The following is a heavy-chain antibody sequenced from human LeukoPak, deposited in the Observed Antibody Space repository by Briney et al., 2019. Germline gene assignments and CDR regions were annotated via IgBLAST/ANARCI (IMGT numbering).Heavy chain of an antibody. V-gene: IGHV4-39*07. CDR1: GGSISSHY. CDR3: ARYFGGFGELFRRFDY. D-gene: IGHD3-10*01. Sequence: SETLSLTCTVSGGSISSHYWGWIRQPPGKGLEWIGSIYYSGSTYYNPSLKSRVTISVDTSKNQFSLKLSSVTAADTAVYYCARYFGGFGELFRRFDYWGQGTLVTVSS. CDR2: IYYSGST. J-gene: IGHJ4*02.